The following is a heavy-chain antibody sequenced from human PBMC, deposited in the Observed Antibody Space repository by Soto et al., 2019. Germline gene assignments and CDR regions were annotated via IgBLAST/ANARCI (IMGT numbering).Heavy chain of an antibody. Sequence: QTLSLTCAISGDSVSSNSAAWNWIRQSPSRGLEWLGRTYYRSRWYNDYAVSVKSRITVNPDTSKNQFSLQLTSVTPEDTAVYYCAGTTSHYWYYMDAWGKGTTVTVSS. CDR3: AGTTSHYWYYMDA. J-gene: IGHJ6*03. V-gene: IGHV6-1*01. CDR2: TYYRSRWYN. D-gene: IGHD1-7*01. CDR1: GDSVSSNSAA.